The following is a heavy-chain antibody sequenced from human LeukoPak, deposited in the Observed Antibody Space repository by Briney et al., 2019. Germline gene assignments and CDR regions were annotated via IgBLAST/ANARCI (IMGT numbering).Heavy chain of an antibody. CDR3: ASRHSSGYYFDY. V-gene: IGHV1-2*02. Sequence: ASVKVSCKTSGYTFTGYYMHWVRQAPGQGLEWMGWINPNSGGTNYAQKFQGRVTMTRDTSISTAYMELSRLRSDDTAVYYCASRHSSGYYFDYWGQGTLVTVSS. J-gene: IGHJ4*02. CDR1: GYTFTGYY. D-gene: IGHD3-22*01. CDR2: INPNSGGT.